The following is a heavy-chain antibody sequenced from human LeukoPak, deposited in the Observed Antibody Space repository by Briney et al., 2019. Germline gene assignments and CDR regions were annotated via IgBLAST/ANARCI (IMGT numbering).Heavy chain of an antibody. J-gene: IGHJ4*02. V-gene: IGHV3-23*01. CDR2: IGGSGGST. CDR1: GFSFSSYA. CDR3: AKDWYSSGWYRDY. Sequence: GGSLRLSCAASGFSFSSYAMSWVRQAPGKGLEWVSAIGGSGGSTYYADSVKGRFTISRDNSKNTLYLQMNSLRAADTAVYYWAKDWYSSGWYRDYWGQGTLVTVSS. D-gene: IGHD6-19*01.